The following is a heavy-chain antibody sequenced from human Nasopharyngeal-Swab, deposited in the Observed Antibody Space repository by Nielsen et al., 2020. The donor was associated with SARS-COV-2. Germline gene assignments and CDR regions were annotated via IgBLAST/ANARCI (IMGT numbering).Heavy chain of an antibody. CDR2: ISSSSSYI. CDR3: ARADSYGYRGPFDY. D-gene: IGHD5-18*01. J-gene: IGHJ4*02. Sequence: VRQAPGKGLEWVSSISSSSSYIYYADSVKGRFTISGDNAKNSLYLQMNSLRAEDTAVYYCARADSYGYRGPFDYWGQGTLVTVSS. V-gene: IGHV3-21*01.